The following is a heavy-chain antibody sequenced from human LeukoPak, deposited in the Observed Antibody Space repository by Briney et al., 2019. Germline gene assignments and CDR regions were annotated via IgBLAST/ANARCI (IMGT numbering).Heavy chain of an antibody. J-gene: IGHJ4*02. CDR3: AGDYNFLTGLNY. V-gene: IGHV3-73*01. D-gene: IGHD3-9*01. CDR2: IGRQGDSDAT. Sequence: PGGSLRLSCAASGLTFSGSGIHWVRQASGKGLEWLGRIGRQGDSDATRYAASLKGKFTISRVDSRNTAYLQMNSLKTEVTAVYYCAGDYNFLTGLNYWGQGTLVTVSS. CDR1: GLTFSGSG.